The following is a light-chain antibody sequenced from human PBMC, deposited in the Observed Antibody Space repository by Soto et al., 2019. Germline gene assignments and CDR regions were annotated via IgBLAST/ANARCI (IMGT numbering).Light chain of an antibody. CDR1: QSVSSN. J-gene: IGKJ5*01. Sequence: EIVLTQSPATLSLSPGGRATLSCRASQSVSSNLAWYQQKPGQAPRLLXYGASTRATGIPARFSGSGSGTELTLTISSLQSEDFAVYYCQQYHNWPPITFGQGTRLEIK. CDR2: GAS. CDR3: QQYHNWPPIT. V-gene: IGKV3-15*01.